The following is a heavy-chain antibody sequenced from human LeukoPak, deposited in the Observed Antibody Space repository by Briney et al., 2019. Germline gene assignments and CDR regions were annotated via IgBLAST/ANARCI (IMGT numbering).Heavy chain of an antibody. CDR2: ISSSSSYI. CDR3: ARAMTLTVTTGFDY. CDR1: GFAFSSYS. D-gene: IGHD4-17*01. V-gene: IGHV3-21*01. Sequence: GGSLRLSCAASGFAFSSYSMNWVRQAPGKGLEWVSSISSSSSYIYYADSVKGRFTISRDNAKNSLYLQMNSLRAEGTAVYYCARAMTLTVTTGFDYWGQGTLVTVSS. J-gene: IGHJ4*02.